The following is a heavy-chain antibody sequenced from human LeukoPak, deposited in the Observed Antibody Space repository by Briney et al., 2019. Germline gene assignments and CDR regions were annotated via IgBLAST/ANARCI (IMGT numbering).Heavy chain of an antibody. CDR3: GFYCGGDCYTEDDY. CDR2: IYYSGST. J-gene: IGHJ4*02. Sequence: SETLSLTCTVSGGSISSSSYYWGWIRQPPGKGLEWIGSIYYSGSTYYNPSLKSRVTISVDTSKNQFSLKLSSVTAADTAVYYCGFYCGGDCYTEDDYWGQGTLVTVSS. V-gene: IGHV4-39*07. D-gene: IGHD2-21*02. CDR1: GGSISSSSYY.